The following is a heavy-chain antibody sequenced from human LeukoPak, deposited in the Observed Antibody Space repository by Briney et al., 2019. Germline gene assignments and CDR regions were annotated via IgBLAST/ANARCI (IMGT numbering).Heavy chain of an antibody. CDR2: ISYDGSNK. V-gene: IGHV3-30-3*01. CDR3: ARDRAPMIAAPPGALDY. D-gene: IGHD6-6*01. J-gene: IGHJ4*02. Sequence: NPGGSLRLSCAASGFTFSSYAMHWVRQAPGKGLEWVAVISYDGSNKYYADSVKGRFTISRDNSKNTLYLQMNSLRAEDTAVYYCARDRAPMIAAPPGALDYWGQGTLVTVSS. CDR1: GFTFSSYA.